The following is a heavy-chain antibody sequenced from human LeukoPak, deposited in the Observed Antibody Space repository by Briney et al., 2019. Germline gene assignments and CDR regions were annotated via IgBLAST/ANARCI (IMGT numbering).Heavy chain of an antibody. CDR2: ISGSGGST. D-gene: IGHD2-2*01. Sequence: GGSLRLSCAASGFTFSSYAMSWVRQAPGKGLEWVSAISGSGGSTYYADSVKGRFTISRDNSKNTLYLQMNSLRAEDTAVYYCTTDRSLRQIVVVPAATDYWGQGTLVTVSS. V-gene: IGHV3-23*01. CDR1: GFTFSSYA. J-gene: IGHJ4*02. CDR3: TTDRSLRQIVVVPAATDY.